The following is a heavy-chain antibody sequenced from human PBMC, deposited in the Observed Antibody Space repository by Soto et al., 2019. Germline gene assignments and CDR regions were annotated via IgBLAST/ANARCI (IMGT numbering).Heavy chain of an antibody. J-gene: IGHJ4*02. CDR1: GFTFSSYA. Sequence: PGGSLRLSCAASGFTFSSYAMSWVRQAPGKGLEWVSAISGSGGSTYYADSVKGRFTISRDNSKNTLYLQMNSLRAEDTAVYYCAKDQDDGGYCSGGSCYFDYWGQGTLVTVSS. V-gene: IGHV3-23*01. CDR3: AKDQDDGGYCSGGSCYFDY. CDR2: ISGSGGST. D-gene: IGHD2-15*01.